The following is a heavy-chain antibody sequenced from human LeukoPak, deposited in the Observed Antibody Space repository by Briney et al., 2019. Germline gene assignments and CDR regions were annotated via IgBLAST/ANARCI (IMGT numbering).Heavy chain of an antibody. CDR2: ISGSGGST. CDR3: AKTDYYGSGSYDWFDP. CDR1: GFTFSSYA. V-gene: IGHV3-23*01. J-gene: IGHJ5*02. Sequence: GGSLRLSCAASGFTFSSYAMSWVRQAPGKGLEWVSAISGSGGSTYYADSVKGRFTISRDNSKNTLYLQMNSLRAEDTAVYYCAKTDYYGSGSYDWFDPWGQGTLVTVSS. D-gene: IGHD3-10*01.